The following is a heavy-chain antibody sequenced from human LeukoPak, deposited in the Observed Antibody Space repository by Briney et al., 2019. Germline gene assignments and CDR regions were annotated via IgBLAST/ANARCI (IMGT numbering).Heavy chain of an antibody. CDR3: ARAGGELPTGNHDAFDI. Sequence: GASVKVSCKASGGTFSSYAISWVRQAPGQGREWMGGIIPIFGTANYAQKFQGRVTITADKSTSTAYMELSSLRSEDTAVYYCARAGGELPTGNHDAFDIWGQGTMVTVSS. CDR1: GGTFSSYA. CDR2: IIPIFGTA. J-gene: IGHJ3*02. V-gene: IGHV1-69*06. D-gene: IGHD1-26*01.